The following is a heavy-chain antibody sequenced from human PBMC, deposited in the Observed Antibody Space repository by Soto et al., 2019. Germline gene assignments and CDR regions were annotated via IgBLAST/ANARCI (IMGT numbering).Heavy chain of an antibody. V-gene: IGHV3-23*01. Sequence: GGSLRLSCAASGFTFSSYAMSWVRQAPEKGLEWVSAISGSGGNTYYADSVKGPLTISRDNSKNTLSLQMNSLRAEDTAVYYCAKGSHGDYDYWGQGTLVTVSS. CDR3: AKGSHGDYDY. CDR2: ISGSGGNT. CDR1: GFTFSSYA. D-gene: IGHD4-17*01. J-gene: IGHJ4*02.